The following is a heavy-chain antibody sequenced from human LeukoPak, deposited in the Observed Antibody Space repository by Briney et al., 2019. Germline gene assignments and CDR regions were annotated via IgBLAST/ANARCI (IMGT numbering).Heavy chain of an antibody. CDR2: INPSGGST. Sequence: ASVKVSCESSGYTFTSYYMYWVRQAPGQGLEWMGIINPSGGSTSYAQKFQGRVTMTRDTSTSTVYMELSSLRSEDTAVYYCARGDGGNSGPRRAFDYWGQGTLVTVSS. J-gene: IGHJ4*02. CDR3: ARGDGGNSGPRRAFDY. CDR1: GYTFTSYY. D-gene: IGHD4-23*01. V-gene: IGHV1-46*01.